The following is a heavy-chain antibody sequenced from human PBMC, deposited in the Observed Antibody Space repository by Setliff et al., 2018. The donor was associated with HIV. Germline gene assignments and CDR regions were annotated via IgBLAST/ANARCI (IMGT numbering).Heavy chain of an antibody. CDR2: ISSSGNT. V-gene: IGHV4-31*03. CDR1: GGSIRTGDYY. D-gene: IGHD2-2*01. Sequence: PSETLSLTCTVSGGSIRTGDYYWNWIRQRPGKGLEWIGYISSSGNTYSNPSLKNRLIISMDTSKNQFSLKLTAVTAADTAVYYCARLKPPYRSSRSCYWGAFDIWGQGAMVTVSS. CDR3: ARLKPPYRSSRSCYWGAFDI. J-gene: IGHJ3*02.